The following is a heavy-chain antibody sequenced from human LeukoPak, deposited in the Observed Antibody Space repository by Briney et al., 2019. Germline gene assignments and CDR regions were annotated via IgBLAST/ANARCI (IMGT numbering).Heavy chain of an antibody. CDR3: ARVRGSSDWYADY. J-gene: IGHJ4*02. D-gene: IGHD6-19*01. CDR2: IYSDESNK. Sequence: GGSLRLSCAASGFTLSSYGMHWVRQAPGKGLEWVAIIYSDESNKYYADSVKGRFTISRDISKNTVFLQMNSLSAEDTAVYYCARVRGSSDWYADYWGQGTLVTVSS. CDR1: GFTLSSYG. V-gene: IGHV3-33*01.